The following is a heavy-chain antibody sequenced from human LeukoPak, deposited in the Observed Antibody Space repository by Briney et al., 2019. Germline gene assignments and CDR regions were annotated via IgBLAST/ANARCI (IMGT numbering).Heavy chain of an antibody. J-gene: IGHJ4*02. D-gene: IGHD3-10*01. Sequence: PGGSLRLSSAASGFTFSDHYMSWIRQAPGKGLEWVSYISSSSYTVYADSVKGRFTISRDNAKSSLYLQMNSLRAEDTAVYYCARDIGMVRGVIITNHFDYWGQGTPVTVSS. CDR2: ISSSSYT. CDR3: ARDIGMVRGVIITNHFDY. V-gene: IGHV3-11*06. CDR1: GFTFSDHY.